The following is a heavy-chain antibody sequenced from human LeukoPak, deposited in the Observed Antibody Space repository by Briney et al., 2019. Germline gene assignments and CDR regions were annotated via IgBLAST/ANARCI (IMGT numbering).Heavy chain of an antibody. CDR1: GYSFTSYW. V-gene: IGHV5-51*01. CDR2: IYPGDSDT. D-gene: IGHD4-23*01. CDR3: ARHFDYGGAKKGVGDY. J-gene: IGHJ4*02. Sequence: GESLKIFCKGSGYSFTSYWIGWVRQMPGKGLEWMGIIYPGDSDTRYSPSFQGQVTISADKSISTAYLQWSSLKASDTAMYYCARHFDYGGAKKGVGDYWGQGTLVTVSS.